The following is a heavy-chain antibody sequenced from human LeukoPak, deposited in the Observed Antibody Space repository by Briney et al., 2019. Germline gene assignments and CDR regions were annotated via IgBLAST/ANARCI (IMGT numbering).Heavy chain of an antibody. Sequence: ASVKVSCKASGYTFTGYYMHWVRQAPGQGLEWMGWINPNSGGTNYAQKFQGRVTMTRDTSISTAYTELSRLRSDDTAVYYCARWIPTAAILYDYWGQGTLVTVSS. CDR1: GYTFTGYY. D-gene: IGHD2-2*01. J-gene: IGHJ4*02. CDR3: ARWIPTAAILYDY. CDR2: INPNSGGT. V-gene: IGHV1-2*02.